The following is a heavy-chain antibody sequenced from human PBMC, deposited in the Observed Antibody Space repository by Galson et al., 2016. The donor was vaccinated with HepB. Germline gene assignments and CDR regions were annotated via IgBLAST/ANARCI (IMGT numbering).Heavy chain of an antibody. J-gene: IGHJ4*02. D-gene: IGHD2-21*02. V-gene: IGHV1-69*13. Sequence: SVKVSCKASGGTFINYAFSWVRQAPGQGLEWMGGIIPLFATANYAQKFQGRVTVTADESTSTAYMELSSLRSEDTAVYYCAALRLVDCGGDCYRCDYWGQGTLVTVSS. CDR3: AALRLVDCGGDCYRCDY. CDR2: IIPLFATA. CDR1: GGTFINYA.